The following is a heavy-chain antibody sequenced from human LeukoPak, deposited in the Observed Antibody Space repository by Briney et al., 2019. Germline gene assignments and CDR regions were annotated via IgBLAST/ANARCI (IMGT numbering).Heavy chain of an antibody. D-gene: IGHD3-10*01. V-gene: IGHV3-21*01. CDR1: GFTFSSYS. J-gene: IGHJ2*01. CDR2: ISSSSSYI. Sequence: GGSLRLSCAASGFTFSSYSMNWVRQAPGKGLEWVSSISSSSSYIYYADSVKGRFTISRDNAKNSLYLQMNSLRAEDTAVYYCARGTLYGSGAMMSYWYFDLWGRGTLVTVSS. CDR3: ARGTLYGSGAMMSYWYFDL.